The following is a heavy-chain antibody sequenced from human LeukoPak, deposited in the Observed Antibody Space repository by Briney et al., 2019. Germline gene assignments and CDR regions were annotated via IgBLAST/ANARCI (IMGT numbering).Heavy chain of an antibody. CDR2: IYNSGTT. Sequence: SETLSLTCTVSGGSISSDFWSWIRQPPGKGLEWIGYIYNSGTTKYNPSLVSRVTISVDTSKNQFSLKLSSVTAADTAVYYCARHMILVAGTGSFDYWGRGSLVTVSS. CDR1: GGSISSDF. D-gene: IGHD6-19*01. CDR3: ARHMILVAGTGSFDY. J-gene: IGHJ4*02. V-gene: IGHV4-59*08.